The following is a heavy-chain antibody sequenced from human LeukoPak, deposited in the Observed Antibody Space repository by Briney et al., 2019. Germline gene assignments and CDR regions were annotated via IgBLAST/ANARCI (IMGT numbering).Heavy chain of an antibody. V-gene: IGHV3-74*01. Sequence: GSLRLSCAASGFTFSSYWMHWVRQAPGKGLVWVSRINSDGSSTSYADSVKGRFTISRDNAKNTLYLQMNSLRAEDTAVYYCARPVAGTNAFDIWGQGTMVTVSS. CDR3: ARPVAGTNAFDI. J-gene: IGHJ3*02. D-gene: IGHD6-19*01. CDR2: INSDGSST. CDR1: GFTFSSYW.